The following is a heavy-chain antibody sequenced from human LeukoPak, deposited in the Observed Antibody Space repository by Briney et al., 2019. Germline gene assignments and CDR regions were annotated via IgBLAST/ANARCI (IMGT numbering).Heavy chain of an antibody. Sequence: PGGSLRLSCAASGFTFSSYSMNWVRQAPGKGLEWDSSISSSSSYIYYADSVKGRFTISRDNAKNSLYLQMNSLRAEDTAVYYCAREDGYYDSSGLGSFDIWGQGTMVTVSS. CDR1: GFTFSSYS. V-gene: IGHV3-21*01. D-gene: IGHD3-22*01. CDR2: ISSSSSYI. J-gene: IGHJ3*02. CDR3: AREDGYYDSSGLGSFDI.